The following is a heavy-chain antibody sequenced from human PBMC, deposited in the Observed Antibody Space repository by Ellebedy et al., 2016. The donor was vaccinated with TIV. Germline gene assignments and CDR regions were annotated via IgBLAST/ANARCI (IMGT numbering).Heavy chain of an antibody. D-gene: IGHD4-17*01. V-gene: IGHV3-7*01. CDR1: GFSFRSYW. CDR3: ARRASYGDYAVQVNPWFDP. Sequence: PGGSLRLSCAASGFSFRSYWMGWVRQAPGKGLEWVANIYQDGGVQYYVESVKGRFTISRDNAKNSLFLQMNSLRVEDTAVYYCARRASYGDYAVQVNPWFDPWGQGTLVTVSS. J-gene: IGHJ5*02. CDR2: IYQDGGVQ.